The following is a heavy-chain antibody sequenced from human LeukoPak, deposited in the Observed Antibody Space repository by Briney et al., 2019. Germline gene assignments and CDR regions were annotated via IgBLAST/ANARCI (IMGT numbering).Heavy chain of an antibody. CDR3: ARGYSSPVPNFDY. CDR1: GYTFTDYY. J-gene: IGHJ4*02. V-gene: IGHV1-2*02. CDR2: VNPNSGDT. Sequence: GASVKVSCKASGYTFTDYYIHWVRQAPGQGLEWMGWVNPNSGDTDYAQKFQDRVIMTRDTSINTAYIELSSLRSDDTAVYYCARGYSSPVPNFDYWGQGTLVTVSS. D-gene: IGHD6-13*01.